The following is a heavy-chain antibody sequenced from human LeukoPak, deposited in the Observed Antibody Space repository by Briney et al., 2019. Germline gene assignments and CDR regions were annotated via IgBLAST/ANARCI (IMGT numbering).Heavy chain of an antibody. J-gene: IGHJ4*02. D-gene: IGHD2-15*01. CDR1: GFTFSSYA. Sequence: GGSLRLSCAASGFTFSSYAMHWVRQAPGKGLEWVAVISYDGSNKYYADSVKGRFTISRDNSKNTLYLQMNSLRAEDTAVYYCARDPYGHSGGWSDYWGQGTLVTVSS. CDR2: ISYDGSNK. V-gene: IGHV3-30*04. CDR3: ARDPYGHSGGWSDY.